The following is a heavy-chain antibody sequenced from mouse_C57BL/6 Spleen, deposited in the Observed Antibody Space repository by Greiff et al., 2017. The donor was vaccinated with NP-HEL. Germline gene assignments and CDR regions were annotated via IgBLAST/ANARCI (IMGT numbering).Heavy chain of an antibody. CDR2: IRLKSDNYAT. CDR3: TSLNYYGSSLFAY. D-gene: IGHD1-1*01. J-gene: IGHJ3*01. Sequence: EVKVEESGGGLVQPGGSMKLSCVASGFTFSNYWMNWVRQSPEKGLEWVAQIRLKSDNYATHYAESVKGRFTISRDDSKSSVYLQMNNLRAEDTGIYYCTSLNYYGSSLFAYWGQGTLVTVSA. CDR1: GFTFSNYW. V-gene: IGHV6-3*01.